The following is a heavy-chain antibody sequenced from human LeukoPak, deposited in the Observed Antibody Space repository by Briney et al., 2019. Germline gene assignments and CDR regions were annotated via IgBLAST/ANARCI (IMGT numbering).Heavy chain of an antibody. V-gene: IGHV3-49*04. CDR3: ARIRSGNDLDY. CDR2: IRSKGYGGTI. Sequence: PGGSLRLSCTTSGFTFGDSAMTWVRQGPGKGLEWVGFIRSKGYGGTIEYAASVKGRFIISRDDSKNIAYLQMNSLKTEDTAVFYCARIRSGNDLDYWGQGTLVTVSS. CDR1: GFTFGDSA. J-gene: IGHJ4*02. D-gene: IGHD3-10*01.